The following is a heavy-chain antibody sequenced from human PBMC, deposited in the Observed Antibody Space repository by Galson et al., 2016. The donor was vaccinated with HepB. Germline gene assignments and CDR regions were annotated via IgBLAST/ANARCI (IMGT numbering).Heavy chain of an antibody. D-gene: IGHD3-10*01. CDR1: GFNFDDHG. J-gene: IGHJ5*02. Sequence: SLRLSCAASGFNFDDHGMSWARQAPGKGLEWVSAVNWNGASAGYADSVKGRFTISRDNAKNSLYLQMNSLRAEDTAFYYCVRRGSGNYYTFDHWGQGALVTVSS. CDR3: VRRGSGNYYTFDH. V-gene: IGHV3-20*04. CDR2: VNWNGASA.